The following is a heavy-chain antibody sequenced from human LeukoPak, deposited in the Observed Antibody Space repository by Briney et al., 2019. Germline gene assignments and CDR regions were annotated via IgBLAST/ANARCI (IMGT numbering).Heavy chain of an antibody. CDR3: AKLISYGEDFDP. Sequence: PGGSLRLSCGASGFTFSSYAMSWVRQAPGKGLEWVSAISGSGGSTYYADSVKGRFTISRDNSKNTLYLQMNSLRAEDTAVYYCAKLISYGEDFDPWGQGTLVTVTS. D-gene: IGHD4-17*01. CDR1: GFTFSSYA. V-gene: IGHV3-23*01. CDR2: ISGSGGST. J-gene: IGHJ5*02.